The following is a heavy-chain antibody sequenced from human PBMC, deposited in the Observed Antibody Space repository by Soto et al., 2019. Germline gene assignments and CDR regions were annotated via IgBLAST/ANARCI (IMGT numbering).Heavy chain of an antibody. Sequence: QVQLVQSGAEVKKPGSSVKVSCKASGGTFSSYAISWVRQAPGQGLEWMGGIIPIFGTANYAQKFQGRVTITADESTSTAYMELSGLRSEDTAVYYCAAKGELLHYYYYGMDVWGQGTTVTVSS. CDR3: AAKGELLHYYYYGMDV. J-gene: IGHJ6*02. CDR1: GGTFSSYA. V-gene: IGHV1-69*01. D-gene: IGHD1-7*01. CDR2: IIPIFGTA.